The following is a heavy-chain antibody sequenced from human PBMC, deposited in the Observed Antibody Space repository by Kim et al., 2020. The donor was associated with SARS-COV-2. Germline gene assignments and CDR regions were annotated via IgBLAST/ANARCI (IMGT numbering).Heavy chain of an antibody. CDR3: AKGPYYDILTGYSDV. J-gene: IGHJ6*04. Sequence: GGSLRLSCAASGFTFSSYAMSWVRQAPGKGLEWVSAISGSGGSTYYADSVKGRFTISRDNSKNTLYLQMNSLRAEDTAVYYCAKGPYYDILTGYSDVWGKGTTVTVSS. CDR1: GFTFSSYA. V-gene: IGHV3-23*01. CDR2: ISGSGGST. D-gene: IGHD3-9*01.